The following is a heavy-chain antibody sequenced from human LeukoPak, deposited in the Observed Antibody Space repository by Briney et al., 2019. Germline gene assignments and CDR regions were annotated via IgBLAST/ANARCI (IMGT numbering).Heavy chain of an antibody. CDR3: ARVASGVGGNWFDP. CDR2: IYYSGST. D-gene: IGHD2-15*01. Sequence: PSETLSLTCTVSGGSISSSSYYWGWIRQPPGKGLEWTGSIYYSGSTYYNPSLKSRVTISVDTSKNQFSLKLSSVTAADTAVYYCARVASGVGGNWFDPWGQGTLVTVSS. V-gene: IGHV4-39*07. J-gene: IGHJ5*02. CDR1: GGSISSSSYY.